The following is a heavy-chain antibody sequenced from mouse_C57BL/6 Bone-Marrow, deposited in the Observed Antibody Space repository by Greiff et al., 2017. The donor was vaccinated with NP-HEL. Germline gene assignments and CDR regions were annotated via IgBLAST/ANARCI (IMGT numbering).Heavy chain of an antibody. D-gene: IGHD1-1*01. CDR3: ASPFTTVVSDY. CDR2: IYPRSGNT. V-gene: IGHV1-81*01. J-gene: IGHJ2*01. Sequence: QVQLKQSGAELARPGASVKLSCKASGYTFTSYGISWVKQRTGQGLEWIGEIYPRSGNTYYNEKFKGKATLTADKSSSTAYMELRSLTSEDSAVYFCASPFTTVVSDYWGQGTTLTVSS. CDR1: GYTFTSYG.